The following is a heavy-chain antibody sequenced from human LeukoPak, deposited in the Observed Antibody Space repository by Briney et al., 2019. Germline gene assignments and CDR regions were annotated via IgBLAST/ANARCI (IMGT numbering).Heavy chain of an antibody. J-gene: IGHJ3*02. V-gene: IGHV3-9*01. Sequence: GRSLRLSCAASGFTFDDYAMHWVRQAPGKGPEWVSGISWNGGSIGYADSVKGRLTISRDNAKNSLYLQMNSLRAEDTALYYCAKDLATVTTAAFDIWGQGTMVTVSS. CDR2: ISWNGGSI. CDR1: GFTFDDYA. D-gene: IGHD4-17*01. CDR3: AKDLATVTTAAFDI.